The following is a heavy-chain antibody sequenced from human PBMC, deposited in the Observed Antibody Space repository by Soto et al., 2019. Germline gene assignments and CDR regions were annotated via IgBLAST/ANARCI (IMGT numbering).Heavy chain of an antibody. V-gene: IGHV3-7*05. CDR2: INPDGGAK. CDR3: AKAFYNGNSDFGY. CDR1: GFTFSNYW. D-gene: IGHD3-10*01. Sequence: EVHLVESGGGLVQPGGSLRLSCAASGFTFSNYWMTWVRQAPGKGLEWVANINPDGGAKYYVDSVKGRFTLSRDNAKNSLYLQMSSLRAEDTPVYYSAKAFYNGNSDFGYWGQGTLVTVSS. J-gene: IGHJ4*02.